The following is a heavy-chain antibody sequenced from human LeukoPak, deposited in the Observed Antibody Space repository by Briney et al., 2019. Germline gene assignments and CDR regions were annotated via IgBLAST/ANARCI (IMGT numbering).Heavy chain of an antibody. J-gene: IGHJ3*02. CDR2: IYSGGST. CDR1: GFTFSSYA. V-gene: IGHV3-53*04. Sequence: PGGSLRLSCAASGFTFSSYAMSWVRQAPGKGLEWVSVIYSGGSTYYADSVKGRFTISRHNSKNTLYLQMNSLRAEDTAVYYCARVPLAYCGGDCYPGAFDIWGQGTMVTVSS. CDR3: ARVPLAYCGGDCYPGAFDI. D-gene: IGHD2-21*02.